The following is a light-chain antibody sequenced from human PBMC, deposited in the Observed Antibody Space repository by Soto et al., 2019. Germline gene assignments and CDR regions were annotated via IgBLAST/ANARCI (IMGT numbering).Light chain of an antibody. CDR2: DVS. CDR3: IPYSTTTARDGRV. J-gene: IGLJ3*02. CDR1: SSDVGGYNY. V-gene: IGLV2-14*03. Sequence: QSALTQPASVSGSPGQSITISCTGTSSDVGGYNYVSWYQQHPSKAPQLLIYDVSNRPSGISNRFSGSKSGDTASLTISGLQADDEADYYCIPYSTTTARDGRVFGGGTKVTVL.